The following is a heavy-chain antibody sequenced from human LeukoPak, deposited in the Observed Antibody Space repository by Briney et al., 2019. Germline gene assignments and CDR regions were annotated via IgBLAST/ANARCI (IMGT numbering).Heavy chain of an antibody. CDR3: ARVMPYCSSTSCYTGVGGAFDI. J-gene: IGHJ3*02. D-gene: IGHD2-2*02. CDR1: GFTFSSSW. CDR2: IKQDGREK. Sequence: PGGSLRLSCAASGFTFSSSWMSWVRQAPGKGLEWVANIKQDGREKYYVDSVKGRFTISRDNAKNSLYLQMNSLRAEDTAVYYCARVMPYCSSTSCYTGVGGAFDIWGQGTMVTVSS. V-gene: IGHV3-7*01.